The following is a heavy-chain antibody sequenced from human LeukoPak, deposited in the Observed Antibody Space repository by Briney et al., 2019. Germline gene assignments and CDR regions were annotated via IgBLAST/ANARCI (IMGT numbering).Heavy chain of an antibody. D-gene: IGHD3-3*02. CDR2: IWYDGSNK. J-gene: IGHJ4*02. CDR1: GFTFSSYG. V-gene: IGHV3-33*06. CDR3: AKGRQLADY. Sequence: GRSLRLSCAASGFTFSSYGMHWVRQAPGKGLEWVAVIWYDGSNKYYADSVKGRFTISRDNSKNTLYLQMNSLRAEDTAVYYCAKGRQLADYWGQGTLVTVSS.